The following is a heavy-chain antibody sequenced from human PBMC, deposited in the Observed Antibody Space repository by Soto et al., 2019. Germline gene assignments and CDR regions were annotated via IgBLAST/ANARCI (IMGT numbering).Heavy chain of an antibody. V-gene: IGHV4-4*07. Sequence: SETLSLTCTVSGGSISSYYWSWIRQPAGKGLEWIGRIYTSGSTNYNPSLKSRVTMSVDTSKDQFSLKLSSVTAADTAVYYCARYYCSSTSCYPPDAFDIWGQGTMVTVSS. J-gene: IGHJ3*02. CDR2: IYTSGST. CDR1: GGSISSYY. D-gene: IGHD2-2*01. CDR3: ARYYCSSTSCYPPDAFDI.